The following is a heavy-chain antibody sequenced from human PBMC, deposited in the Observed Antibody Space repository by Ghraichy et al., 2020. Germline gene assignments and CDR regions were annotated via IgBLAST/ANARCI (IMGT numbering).Heavy chain of an antibody. CDR1: GFNFSIYS. Sequence: GGSLRLSCAASGFNFSIYSMNWVRQAPGKGLEWVSFIKSSRSYICYADSVEGRFTISRDNAKNSLYLQMNSLRAEDTAVYYCARGHSDYDKNFDYWGQGTLVTVSS. D-gene: IGHD5-12*01. CDR3: ARGHSDYDKNFDY. CDR2: IKSSRSYI. J-gene: IGHJ4*02. V-gene: IGHV3-21*01.